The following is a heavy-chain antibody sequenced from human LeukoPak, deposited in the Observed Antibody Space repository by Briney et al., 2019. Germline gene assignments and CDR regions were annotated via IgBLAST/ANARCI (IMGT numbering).Heavy chain of an antibody. J-gene: IGHJ4*02. CDR1: GGSISSYY. V-gene: IGHV4-59*01. CDR3: ARAIHPTGDTDY. D-gene: IGHD1-1*01. CDR2: IYYSGST. Sequence: SETLSLTCTVSGGSISSYYWSWIRQPPGKGLEWIGYIYYSGSTNYNPSLKSRVTISVDTSKNQFSLKLSSVTAADTAVYYCARAIHPTGDTDYWGQGTLVTVSS.